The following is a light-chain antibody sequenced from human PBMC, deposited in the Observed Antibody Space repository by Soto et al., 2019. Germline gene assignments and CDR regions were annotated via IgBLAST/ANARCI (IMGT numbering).Light chain of an antibody. J-gene: IGKJ2*01. CDR2: DAS. V-gene: IGKV1-5*01. Sequence: DIQMTQSPSTLSASVGDRVTITCRASQSISSWLAWYQQKQGKAPKLLIYDASSLESGVPSRFSGSGSGTEFTLTISSLQPDDFATYYCQQSYSTPYTFGQGTKV. CDR3: QQSYSTPYT. CDR1: QSISSW.